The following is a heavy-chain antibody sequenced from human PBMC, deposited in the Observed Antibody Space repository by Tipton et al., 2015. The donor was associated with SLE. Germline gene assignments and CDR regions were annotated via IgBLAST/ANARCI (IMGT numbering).Heavy chain of an antibody. CDR3: AKDGTDCGGDCYYDWHFDL. V-gene: IGHV3-23*03. CDR1: GFAFGSYA. D-gene: IGHD2-21*01. CDR2: IYSGGSST. J-gene: IGHJ2*01. Sequence: GSLRLSCAASGFAFGSYAMSWVRQAPGKGLEWVSLIYSGGSSTYYADSVKGRFTISRDNSKNTLYLQMYSLRAEDTALYYCAKDGTDCGGDCYYDWHFDLWGRGTLVTVSS.